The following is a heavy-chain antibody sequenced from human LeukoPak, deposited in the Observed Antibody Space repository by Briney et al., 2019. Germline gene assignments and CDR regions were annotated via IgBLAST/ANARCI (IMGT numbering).Heavy chain of an antibody. J-gene: IGHJ4*02. Sequence: GGSLRLSCAASGFTFSSYAMSWVRQAPGKGLEWVALIQSDGNNEYYADSVKGRFTISRDNSKNTLYLQMNSLTAEDTAIYYCVADFDYWGQGTLVTVS. V-gene: IGHV3-30*04. CDR1: GFTFSSYA. CDR2: IQSDGNNE. D-gene: IGHD6-19*01. CDR3: VADFDY.